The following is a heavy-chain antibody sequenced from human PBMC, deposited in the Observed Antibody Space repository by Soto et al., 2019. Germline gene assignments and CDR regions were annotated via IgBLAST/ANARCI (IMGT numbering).Heavy chain of an antibody. Sequence: SETLSLTCAVSGGSISSSYWSWIRQPPRKGLEWIGYIYYSGRTNYNPSPKSRVTISVDTSKNQFSLKLSSVTAADTAVYYCARERYYGMDVWGQGTAVTVSS. CDR3: ARERYYGMDV. J-gene: IGHJ6*02. V-gene: IGHV4-59*01. CDR2: IYYSGRT. CDR1: GGSISSSY.